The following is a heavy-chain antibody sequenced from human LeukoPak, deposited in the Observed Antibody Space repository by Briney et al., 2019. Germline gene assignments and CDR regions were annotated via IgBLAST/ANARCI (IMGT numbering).Heavy chain of an antibody. Sequence: SETLSSTCTVSGGPISSSSWSGIGQPPGKGLEWIGYIHSSGITNYNPSLKSRLTISVDTYKNQFSLRLNSVTAADTAVYYCANGGARVQLLDYWARGTRLSLSS. V-gene: IGHV4-59*08. CDR2: IHSSGIT. CDR1: GGPISSSS. D-gene: IGHD1-1*01. CDR3: ANGGARVQLLDY. J-gene: IGHJ4*02.